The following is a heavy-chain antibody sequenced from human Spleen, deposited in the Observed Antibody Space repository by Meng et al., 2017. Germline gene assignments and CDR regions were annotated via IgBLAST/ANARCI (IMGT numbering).Heavy chain of an antibody. V-gene: IGHV3-49*03. CDR2: IRIIPYGGTT. CDR3: ARDYGYFSHFDY. CDR1: GFPFGAYS. J-gene: IGHJ4*02. D-gene: IGHD5-18*01. Sequence: GESLKISCAASGFPFGAYSMSWFRQAPGKGLEWVAFIRIIPYGGTTEYAASVKGRFTISRDDSEAIAYLQMSSLRAEDTAVYYCARDYGYFSHFDYWGQGTLVTVSS.